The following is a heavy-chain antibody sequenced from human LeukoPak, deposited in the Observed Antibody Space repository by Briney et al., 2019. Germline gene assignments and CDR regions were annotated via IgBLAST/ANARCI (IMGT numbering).Heavy chain of an antibody. CDR2: ISHSESA. V-gene: IGHV4-61*08. D-gene: IGHD5-24*01. CDR1: GGSISSGANY. Sequence: SETLSLTCTVSGGSISSGANYWSWIRQPPGRGLEWIGYISHSESAYYNPSLKSRVTISVDTSKNQFSLKLSSVTAADTAVYYCAREPMATIEGAFDIWGQGTMVTVSS. J-gene: IGHJ3*02. CDR3: AREPMATIEGAFDI.